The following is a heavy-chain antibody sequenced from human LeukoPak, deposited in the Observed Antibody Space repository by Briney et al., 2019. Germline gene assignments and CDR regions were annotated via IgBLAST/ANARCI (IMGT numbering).Heavy chain of an antibody. Sequence: ETLSLTCAVYSESFSDYYWTWIRQPPGKGLEWVSSISGSGGTAYYTGSIKGRFTISRDDSKNTLYLQMNSLRVEDSALYYCARVTGPTSYGPVDYWGQGTLVTVSS. CDR3: ARVTGPTSYGPVDY. D-gene: IGHD2-8*02. CDR1: SESFSDYY. V-gene: IGHV3-23*01. CDR2: ISGSGGTA. J-gene: IGHJ4*02.